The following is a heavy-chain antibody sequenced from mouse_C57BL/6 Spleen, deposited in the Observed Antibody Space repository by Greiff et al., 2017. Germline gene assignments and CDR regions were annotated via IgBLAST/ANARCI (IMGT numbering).Heavy chain of an antibody. CDR2: IYPNNGGN. CDR3: ARRGDWTLNFDY. V-gene: IGHV1-34*01. D-gene: IGHD3-3*01. CDR1: GYTFTDYY. J-gene: IGHJ2*01. Sequence: EVQLQQSGPELVKPGASVKMSCKASGYTFTDYYMHWVKQSHGKSLEWIGYIYPNNGGNGYNQKFKGKATLTVDKSSRTAYMELRSLTSEDSAVYYCARRGDWTLNFDYWGQGTTLTVSS.